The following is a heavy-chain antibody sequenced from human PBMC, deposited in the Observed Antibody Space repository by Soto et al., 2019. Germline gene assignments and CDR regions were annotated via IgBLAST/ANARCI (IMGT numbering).Heavy chain of an antibody. CDR1: GGSISSTNW. V-gene: IGHV4-4*02. D-gene: IGHD5-12*01. CDR2: IYHSGST. J-gene: IGHJ4*02. Sequence: PSETLSLTCAVSGGSISSTNWWSWVRQPPGKGLEWIGDIYHSGSTNYNPSLKSRVTISVDTSKNQFSLRLSSVTAADTAVYYCARNETLHCDYDYGGQGTLVTGS. CDR3: ARNETLHCDYDY.